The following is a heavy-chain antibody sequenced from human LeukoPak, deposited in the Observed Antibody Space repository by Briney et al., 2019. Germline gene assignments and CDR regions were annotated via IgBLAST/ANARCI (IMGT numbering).Heavy chain of an antibody. V-gene: IGHV3-15*01. CDR2: IKSKPDGGTT. CDR3: TTDSRKGDRRTDAFDI. D-gene: IGHD1-14*01. J-gene: IGHJ3*02. CDR1: GFTFSNAW. Sequence: GGSLRLSCAASGFTFSNAWMSWVRQAPGKGLEWVGRIKSKPDGGTTDYAAPVKGRFTISRDDSKNTLYLQMNSLKTEDTAVYYCTTDSRKGDRRTDAFDIWGQGTMVTVSS.